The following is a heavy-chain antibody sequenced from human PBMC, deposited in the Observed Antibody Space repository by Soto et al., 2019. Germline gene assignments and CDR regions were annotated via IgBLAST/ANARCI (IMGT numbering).Heavy chain of an antibody. J-gene: IGHJ4*02. CDR2: INAGNGNT. CDR3: ARDAASLLYYFDY. Sequence: GASVKVSCKASGYTFTRYAIHWVRQAPGQRLEWMGWINAGNGNTKYSQKFQGRVTITRDTSASTAFMELSSLRSEDTAVYYCARDAASLLYYFDYWGQGTLVTVSS. CDR1: GYTFTRYA. V-gene: IGHV1-3*01. D-gene: IGHD3-16*01.